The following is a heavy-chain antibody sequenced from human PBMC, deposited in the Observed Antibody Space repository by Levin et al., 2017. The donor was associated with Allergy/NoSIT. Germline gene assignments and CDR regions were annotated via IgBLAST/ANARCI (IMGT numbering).Heavy chain of an antibody. CDR3: ARGYYGSGSYYNWFAY. V-gene: IGHV4-34*01. CDR2: INHTGSS. J-gene: IGHJ4*02. CDR1: GGSFSSYY. Sequence: SSETLSLTCAVYGGSFSSYYWSWIRQSPGKGLEWIGEINHTGSSNYNPSLKSRITMSLDTSKNHFSLNLSSVTAADTAVYYCARGYYGSGSYYNWFAYWGQGTLVTVSS. D-gene: IGHD3-10*01.